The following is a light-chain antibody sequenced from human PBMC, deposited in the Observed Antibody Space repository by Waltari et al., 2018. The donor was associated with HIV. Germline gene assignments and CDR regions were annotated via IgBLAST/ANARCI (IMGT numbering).Light chain of an antibody. Sequence: EILLTQSPGTLSLAPGERATLSCRASQPVDRNYLSWYQKKPGQGPRLLVLGASRRATGIPDRFSGSGSGTDFTLTISRLEPEDFAVYYCQQYDRSWVTFGGGTKVEIK. CDR3: QQYDRSWVT. V-gene: IGKV3-20*01. CDR2: GAS. CDR1: QPVDRNY. J-gene: IGKJ4*01.